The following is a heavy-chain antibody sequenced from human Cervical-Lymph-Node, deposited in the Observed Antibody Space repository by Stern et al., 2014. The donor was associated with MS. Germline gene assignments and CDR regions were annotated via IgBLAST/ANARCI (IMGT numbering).Heavy chain of an antibody. D-gene: IGHD3-22*01. Sequence: QLQLQESGPGLVKPSETLSLTCTVSGGSISSSSYYCGWIRQPPGKGLEWIGSISYSGSTYYNPSLKSRGTISGETSKNPVSLNLSSGTAADTAVYYCARWAYSSGWYNWFDPWGQGTLVTVSS. V-gene: IGHV4-39*01. CDR2: ISYSGST. CDR3: ARWAYSSGWYNWFDP. J-gene: IGHJ5*02. CDR1: GGSISSSSYY.